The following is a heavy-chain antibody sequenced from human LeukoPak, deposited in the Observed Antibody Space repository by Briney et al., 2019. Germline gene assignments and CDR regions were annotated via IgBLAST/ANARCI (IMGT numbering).Heavy chain of an antibody. V-gene: IGHV1-69*13. J-gene: IGHJ4*02. CDR2: IIPIFGTA. D-gene: IGHD6-6*01. Sequence: SVKVSCKASGGTFSSYAISWVRQAPGQGLEWMGGIIPIFGTANYAQKFQGRVTITADESTSTAYMELSSLRSDDTAVYYCARAAYSSSYAAGYWGQGTLVTVSS. CDR1: GGTFSSYA. CDR3: ARAAYSSSYAAGY.